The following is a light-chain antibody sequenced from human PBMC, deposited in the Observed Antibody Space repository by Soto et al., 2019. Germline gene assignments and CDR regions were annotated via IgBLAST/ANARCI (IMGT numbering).Light chain of an antibody. CDR1: RSLTRW. Sequence: DIQMSQSPSTLSASVGDTVTISCRASRSLTRWLAWYQQKPGKAPELLIYETSILQSGVPSRFSAGGSGTDFTLTISGLQPDDIATYYCQQYRTFWTFGQGTRVELK. CDR2: ETS. V-gene: IGKV1-5*03. J-gene: IGKJ1*01. CDR3: QQYRTFWT.